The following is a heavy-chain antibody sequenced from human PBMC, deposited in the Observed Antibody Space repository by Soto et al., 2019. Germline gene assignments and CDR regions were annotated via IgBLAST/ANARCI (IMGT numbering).Heavy chain of an antibody. CDR3: AKDRFWSGYYKTSQYYYYYGMDV. CDR2: ISYDGSNK. D-gene: IGHD3-3*01. CDR1: GFTFSSYG. V-gene: IGHV3-30*18. Sequence: QVQLVESGGGVVQPGRSLRLSCAASGFTFSSYGMHWVRQAPGKGLEWVAVISYDGSNKYYADSVKGRFTISRDNSKNTLYLQMNSLRAEDTAVYYCAKDRFWSGYYKTSQYYYYYGMDVWGQGTTVTVSS. J-gene: IGHJ6*02.